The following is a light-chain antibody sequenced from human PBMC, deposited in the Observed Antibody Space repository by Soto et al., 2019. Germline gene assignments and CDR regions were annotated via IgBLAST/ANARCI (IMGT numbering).Light chain of an antibody. Sequence: EIVLTQSPGTLSLSPVERATLSCRASQSFSSSYLAWYQQKPGQAPRLLIYGASSRATGIPDRFSGSGSGTDFXLTISRLEPEDFAVYYCQQYGSSPFTFGPGTKVDIK. CDR2: GAS. CDR1: QSFSSSY. J-gene: IGKJ3*01. CDR3: QQYGSSPFT. V-gene: IGKV3-20*01.